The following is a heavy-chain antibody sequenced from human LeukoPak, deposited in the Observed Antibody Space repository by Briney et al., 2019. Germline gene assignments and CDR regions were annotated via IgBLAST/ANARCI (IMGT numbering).Heavy chain of an antibody. CDR3: AKDLGIVVVPAAKNAFDI. CDR2: ISYDGSNK. Sequence: GGSLRLSCAASGFTFSSYCMHWVRQAPGKGLEWVAVISYDGSNKYYADSVKGRFTISRDNSKNTLYLQMNSLRAEDTAVYYCAKDLGIVVVPAAKNAFDIWGQGTMVTVSS. J-gene: IGHJ3*02. CDR1: GFTFSSYC. D-gene: IGHD2-2*01. V-gene: IGHV3-30*18.